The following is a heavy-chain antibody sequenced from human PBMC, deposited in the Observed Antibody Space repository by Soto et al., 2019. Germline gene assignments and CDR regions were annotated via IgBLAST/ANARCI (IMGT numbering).Heavy chain of an antibody. D-gene: IGHD2-15*01. CDR2: ISSSASHI. CDR3: ARGCTRYCSGGTCYWFDP. CDR1: GFSFSSYS. V-gene: IGHV3-21*01. J-gene: IGHJ5*02. Sequence: EVQLVESGGGLVKPGGSLRLSCAASGFSFSSYSMNWVRQAPGKGLEWVSSISSSASHINYADSVRGRFTISRDNAKKSLYLQMNSLRAEDTAVYYCARGCTRYCSGGTCYWFDPWGQGTLVTVSS.